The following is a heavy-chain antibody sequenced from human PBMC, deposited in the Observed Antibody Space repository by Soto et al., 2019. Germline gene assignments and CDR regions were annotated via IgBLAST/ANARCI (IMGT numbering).Heavy chain of an antibody. J-gene: IGHJ4*02. Sequence: GGSLRLSCAASGFTLSNYAISWVRLTPGKGLEWVSAISASGSETHIADSVKGRFTISRDNSKNHFSLKLISVTTADTAVYFCAREGNLGRWIQPLDSWGQGTLVTVSS. CDR2: ISASGSET. D-gene: IGHD2-2*03. V-gene: IGHV3-23*01. CDR1: GFTLSNYA. CDR3: AREGNLGRWIQPLDS.